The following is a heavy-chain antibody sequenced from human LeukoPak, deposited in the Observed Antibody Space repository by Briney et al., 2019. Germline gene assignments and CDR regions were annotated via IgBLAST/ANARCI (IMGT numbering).Heavy chain of an antibody. CDR1: LFIFSNAW. J-gene: IGHJ4*02. Sequence: PGGSLRLSCAASLFIFSNAWMCWVRQAPGNGLEGVGRIKRKYNGGTRDYAAPLKDRCNILRNDSKDTLYVQMKSLKIEDTAVYYCTAMDCSGDTWYFIYWGQGTLVTDSS. CDR2: IKRKYNGGTR. CDR3: TAMDCSGDTWYFIY. D-gene: IGHD2-15*01. V-gene: IGHV3-15*01.